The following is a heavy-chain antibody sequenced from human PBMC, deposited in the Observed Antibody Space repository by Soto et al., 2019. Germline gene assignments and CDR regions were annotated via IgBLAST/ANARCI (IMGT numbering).Heavy chain of an antibody. CDR3: ASSYGSGYRAFDY. CDR2: INPILSMS. Sequence: QVQLVQSGAEVRKPGSSVKVSCKASGDTFSFYSINWVRQAPGLGLEWMGRINPILSMSNYAQRFQGRVTMTADKSTSTAYMELSGLRFEDTAIYYCASSYGSGYRAFDYWGQGALVTVSS. J-gene: IGHJ4*02. D-gene: IGHD3-10*01. CDR1: GDTFSFYS. V-gene: IGHV1-69*02.